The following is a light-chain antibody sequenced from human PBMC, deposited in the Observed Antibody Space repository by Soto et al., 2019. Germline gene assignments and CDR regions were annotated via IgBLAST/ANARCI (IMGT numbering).Light chain of an antibody. CDR2: DVG. V-gene: IGLV2-11*01. Sequence: QSALTQPRSVSGSPGQSVTISCTGTSSDVGGYNYVSWYQQHPGKAPKLMIYDVGERPSGVPDRFSGSKSGDTASLTISGLQADDEADYYCCSYAGTYTVVFGGGTQLTV. CDR3: CSYAGTYTVV. CDR1: SSDVGGYNY. J-gene: IGLJ2*01.